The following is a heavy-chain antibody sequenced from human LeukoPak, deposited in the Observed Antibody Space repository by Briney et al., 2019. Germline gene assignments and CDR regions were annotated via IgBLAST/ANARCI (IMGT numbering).Heavy chain of an antibody. V-gene: IGHV1-3*01. CDR2: INAGDGST. D-gene: IGHD6-19*01. J-gene: IGHJ4*02. CDR1: GYTFNNFA. Sequence: GASVKVSCKASGYTFNNFAMHWVRQAPGQRLEWMGWINAGDGSTKYSQKFQGRVTITRDTSASTAFMELSSLRSEDTAVYYCARRWMVHGIYYFDYWGQGTLVTVSS. CDR3: ARRWMVHGIYYFDY.